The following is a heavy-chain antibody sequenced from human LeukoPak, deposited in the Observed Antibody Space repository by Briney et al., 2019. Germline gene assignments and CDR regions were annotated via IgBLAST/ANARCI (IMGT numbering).Heavy chain of an antibody. J-gene: IGHJ3*02. Sequence: GGSLRLSCAASGFTFDDYGMSWVRQAPGKGLEWVSGINWNGGSTGYADSVKGRFTISRDNAKNSLYLQMNSLRAEDTALYYCARDKYSSSLIDAFDIWGQGTMVTVSS. CDR3: ARDKYSSSLIDAFDI. V-gene: IGHV3-20*04. CDR2: INWNGGST. CDR1: GFTFDDYG. D-gene: IGHD6-6*01.